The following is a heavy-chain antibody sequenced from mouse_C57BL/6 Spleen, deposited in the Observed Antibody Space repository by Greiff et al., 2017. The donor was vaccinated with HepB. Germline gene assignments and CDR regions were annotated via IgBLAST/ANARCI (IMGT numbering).Heavy chain of an antibody. V-gene: IGHV1-52*01. D-gene: IGHD1-1*01. Sequence: VQLQQPGAELVRPGSSVKLSCKASGYTFTSYWMHWVKQRPIQGLEWIGNIDPSDSETHYNQKFKDKATLTVDKSSSTAYMQLSSLTSEDSAVYYCARDGDYYGSSRHWYFDVWGTGTTVTVSS. CDR2: IDPSDSET. CDR1: GYTFTSYW. CDR3: ARDGDYYGSSRHWYFDV. J-gene: IGHJ1*03.